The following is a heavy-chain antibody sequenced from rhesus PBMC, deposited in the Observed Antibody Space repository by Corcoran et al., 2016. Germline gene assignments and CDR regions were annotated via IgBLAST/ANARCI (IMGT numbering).Heavy chain of an antibody. CDR3: ARRGTTVATQFDY. CDR1: GCTFSGYE. D-gene: IGHD4-29*01. J-gene: IGHJ4*01. V-gene: IGHV3-115*02. Sequence: EVQLAECGGGWVQPGGSLRPSCAASGCTFSGYEMHWVRRAPGKWLESVSVIGVVSSYTHYADSVKGRFTISRDNAKNSLSLQMNSLRAEDTAVYYCARRGTTVATQFDYWGQGVLVTVSS. CDR2: IGVVSSYT.